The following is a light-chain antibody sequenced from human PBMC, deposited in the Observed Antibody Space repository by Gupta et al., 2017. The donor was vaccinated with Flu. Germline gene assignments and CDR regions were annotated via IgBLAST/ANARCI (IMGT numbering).Light chain of an antibody. J-gene: IGKJ2*03. V-gene: IGKV1-33*01. CDR2: DAS. CDR1: QDISNN. CDR3: QQYHALLYS. Sequence: DIQMTQSPSSLSASVGDRVTITCQASQDISNNLNWYQQKPGKAPEVLIYDASNLDTGVPSRFSGSASGTDFTFTISTLHPEDIATYYCQQYHALLYSFGQGTKLEIK.